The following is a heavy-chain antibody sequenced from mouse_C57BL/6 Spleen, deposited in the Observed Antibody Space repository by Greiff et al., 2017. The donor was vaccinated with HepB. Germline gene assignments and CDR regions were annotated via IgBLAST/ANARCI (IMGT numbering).Heavy chain of an antibody. J-gene: IGHJ2*01. Sequence: VQLQQSGAELVKAGASVKMSCKASGYTFTSYWMHWVKQRLGQGLEWFAETNPTNGRTYYNEKFKSKATLTVDKSSSTAYMLLSGPTFEDSAVYDCARMKKRVATDLDYWGQGTTLTVSS. CDR3: ARMKKRVATDLDY. D-gene: IGHD1-1*01. CDR2: TNPTNGRT. CDR1: GYTFTSYW. V-gene: IGHV1S81*02.